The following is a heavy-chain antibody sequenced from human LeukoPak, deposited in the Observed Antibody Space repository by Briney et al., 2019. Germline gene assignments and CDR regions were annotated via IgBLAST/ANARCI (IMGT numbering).Heavy chain of an antibody. Sequence: GESLKTSCKGSGYSFTRYWIGWGRQMPGKGLEGMGIIYPCDSDTRYRPSFQGQVTISADKSISTAYLQWSSLKASDTAMYYCARDSGYGSGSYSVGYFDYWGQGTLVTVSS. D-gene: IGHD3-10*01. CDR2: IYPCDSDT. CDR3: ARDSGYGSGSYSVGYFDY. CDR1: GYSFTRYW. V-gene: IGHV5-51*01. J-gene: IGHJ4*02.